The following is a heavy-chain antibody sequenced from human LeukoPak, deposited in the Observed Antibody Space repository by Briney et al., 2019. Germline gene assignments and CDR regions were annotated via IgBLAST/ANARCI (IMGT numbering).Heavy chain of an antibody. CDR1: GFTFSSYA. CDR2: ISGSGGST. Sequence: GGSLRLSCAASGFTFSSYAMSWVRQAPGKGLEWVSAISGSGGSTYYADSVKGRFAISRDNSKNTLYLQMNSLRAEDAAVYYCAKDAYYDSSGYYNYFDYWGQGTLVTVSS. J-gene: IGHJ4*02. D-gene: IGHD3-22*01. CDR3: AKDAYYDSSGYYNYFDY. V-gene: IGHV3-23*01.